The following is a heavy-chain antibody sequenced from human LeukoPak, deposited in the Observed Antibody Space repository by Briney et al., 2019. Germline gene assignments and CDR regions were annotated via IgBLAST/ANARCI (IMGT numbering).Heavy chain of an antibody. CDR2: IDYSGST. Sequence: SETLSLTCTVSGVSISSSSYYWGWIRQPPGKGREWIGSIDYSGSTYYNPALQSRVTISVDTSKNQFSLKLSSVPAADTAVYYCARAGEYYVWGSYRFSFPPLSDYWGQGTLVTVSS. D-gene: IGHD3-16*02. V-gene: IGHV4-39*07. J-gene: IGHJ4*02. CDR3: ARAGEYYVWGSYRFSFPPLSDY. CDR1: GVSISSSSYY.